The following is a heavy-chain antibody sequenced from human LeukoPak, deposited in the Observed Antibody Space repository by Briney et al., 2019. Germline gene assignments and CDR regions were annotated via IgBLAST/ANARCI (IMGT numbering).Heavy chain of an antibody. Sequence: SSVKVSCKASGGTFSSYAISWVRQAPGQGLEWMGGIIPIFGTANYAQKFQGRVTITADDSTSTAYMELSSLRSEDSAVYYCARGLADDGFDIWGQGTMVTVSS. CDR2: IIPIFGTA. CDR1: GGTFSSYA. J-gene: IGHJ3*02. CDR3: ARGLADDGFDI. V-gene: IGHV1-69*13.